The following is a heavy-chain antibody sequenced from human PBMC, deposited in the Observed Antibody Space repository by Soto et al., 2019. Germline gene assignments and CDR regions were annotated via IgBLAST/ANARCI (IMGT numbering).Heavy chain of an antibody. Sequence: GGSLRLSCTASGFTFGDYAMSWFRQAPGKELEWVGFIRSKAYGGTTEYAASVKGRFTISRDDSKSIAYLQMNSLKTEDTAVYYCTRDSRWPSPPFVDYWGQGTLVTVSS. CDR1: GFTFGDYA. V-gene: IGHV3-49*03. D-gene: IGHD2-15*01. J-gene: IGHJ4*02. CDR3: TRDSRWPSPPFVDY. CDR2: IRSKAYGGTT.